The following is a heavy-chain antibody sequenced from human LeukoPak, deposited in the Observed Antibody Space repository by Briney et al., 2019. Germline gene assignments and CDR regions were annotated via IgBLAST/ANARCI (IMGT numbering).Heavy chain of an antibody. CDR1: GFTFRSYW. CDR2: IKQDGSET. D-gene: IGHD2-15*01. Sequence: GGSLRLSCATSGFTFRSYWMSWVRQAPGKGLEWVANIKQDGSETYYVDSVKGRFTISRDNAKNSLYLQMNSLRAEDTAVYYCARDGYCSGGSCYYFDYWGRGTLVTVSS. V-gene: IGHV3-7*01. CDR3: ARDGYCSGGSCYYFDY. J-gene: IGHJ4*02.